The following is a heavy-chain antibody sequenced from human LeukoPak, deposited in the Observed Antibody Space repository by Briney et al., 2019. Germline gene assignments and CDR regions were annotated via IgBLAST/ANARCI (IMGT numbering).Heavy chain of an antibody. D-gene: IGHD1-1*01. J-gene: IGHJ4*02. CDR2: ISASGGST. V-gene: IGHV3-23*01. CDR3: AKGLERESRLEC. Sequence: GGSLRLSCAASGFTFSDYTMYWVRQGPGKVLEWVSGISASGGSTYYTDSLKGRLTISRDNSKNTLFLQMNSLRAEDTAIYYCAKGLERESRLECWGQGTLVTVSS. CDR1: GFTFSDYT.